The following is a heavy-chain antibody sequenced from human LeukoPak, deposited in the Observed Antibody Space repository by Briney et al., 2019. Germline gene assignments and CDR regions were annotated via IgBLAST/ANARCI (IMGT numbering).Heavy chain of an antibody. CDR2: IYHSGST. J-gene: IGHJ5*02. V-gene: IGHV4-38-2*02. CDR1: GYSISSGYY. D-gene: IGHD3-10*01. Sequence: SETLSLTCTVSGYSISSGYYWGWIRQPPGKGLEWIGSIYHSGSTYYNPSLKSRVTISVDTSKNQFSLKLSSVTAADTAVYYCARAGFGESSPTDWFDPWGQGTLVTVSS. CDR3: ARAGFGESSPTDWFDP.